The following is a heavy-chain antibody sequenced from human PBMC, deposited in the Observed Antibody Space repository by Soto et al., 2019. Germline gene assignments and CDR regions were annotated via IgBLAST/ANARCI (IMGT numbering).Heavy chain of an antibody. J-gene: IGHJ6*02. V-gene: IGHV3-23*01. CDR3: AKSTSQWLVRKDYYYYYGMDV. D-gene: IGHD6-19*01. CDR1: GFTFSSYA. CDR2: ISGSGGST. Sequence: EVQLLESGGGLVQPGGSLRLSCAASGFTFSSYAMSWVRQAPGKGLEWVSAISGSGGSTYYADSVKGRFTISRDNSKNTLYLQMNSLRAEDTAVDYCAKSTSQWLVRKDYYYYYGMDVWGQGTTVTVSS.